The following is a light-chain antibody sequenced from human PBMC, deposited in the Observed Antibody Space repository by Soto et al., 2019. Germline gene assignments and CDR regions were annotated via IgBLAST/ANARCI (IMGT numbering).Light chain of an antibody. Sequence: QSALTQPPSVSGAPGQRVNISCTGTSSNIGTRYDVHWYQQVPGAAPKLLIYGNTNRPSGVPDRFSASKSGTSASLAITGLRAEDEADYYCQSYDSSLSGSLFGGGTKLTVL. CDR1: SSNIGTRYD. CDR2: GNT. J-gene: IGLJ2*01. V-gene: IGLV1-40*01. CDR3: QSYDSSLSGSL.